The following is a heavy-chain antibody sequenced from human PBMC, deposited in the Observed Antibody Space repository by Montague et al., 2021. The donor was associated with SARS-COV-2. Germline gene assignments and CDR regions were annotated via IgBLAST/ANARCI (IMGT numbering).Heavy chain of an antibody. Sequence: SLRLSCAASGFTFGDYAMSWVRQAPGKGLEWVGFIRSKAYGGTTEYAASVKGRFTISRGDSKSIAYLQMNSLKTEDTAVYYCTRGVLRYFDWLLYSIIDYFDSWGQGTLVTVSS. CDR2: IRSKAYGGTT. J-gene: IGHJ4*02. D-gene: IGHD3-9*01. V-gene: IGHV3-49*04. CDR3: TRGVLRYFDWLLYSIIDYFDS. CDR1: GFTFGDYA.